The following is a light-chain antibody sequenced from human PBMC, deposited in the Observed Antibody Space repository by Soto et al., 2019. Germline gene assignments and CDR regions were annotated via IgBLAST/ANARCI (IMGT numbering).Light chain of an antibody. Sequence: EIVLTQSPATLSLSPGERATLSCRASQSVKTFLVWYQQKPGQAPRLLIYGASTRATGIPARFSGSVSGTEFTLTISSLQSEDFAVYYCQQYNDWPLTFGGGTKVDIK. CDR2: GAS. J-gene: IGKJ4*01. CDR3: QQYNDWPLT. CDR1: QSVKTF. V-gene: IGKV3-15*01.